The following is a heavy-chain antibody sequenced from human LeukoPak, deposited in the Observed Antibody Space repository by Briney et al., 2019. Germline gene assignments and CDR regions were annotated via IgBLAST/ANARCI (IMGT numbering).Heavy chain of an antibody. CDR1: GGSTSSSNYY. V-gene: IGHV4-39*01. J-gene: IGHJ4*02. Sequence: SETLSLTCTVSGGSTSSSNYYWGWIRQPPGKGLEWIGGIHYSGNTYYNPSLKSRVTIPVDTSKNQFSLKLSSVTAADTAVYYCARLGAGPTYYDFWSGYSSFYFDYWGQGTLVTVSS. D-gene: IGHD3-3*01. CDR2: IHYSGNT. CDR3: ARLGAGPTYYDFWSGYSSFYFDY.